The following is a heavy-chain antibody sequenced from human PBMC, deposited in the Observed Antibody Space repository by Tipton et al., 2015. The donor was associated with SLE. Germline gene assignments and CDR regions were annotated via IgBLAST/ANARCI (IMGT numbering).Heavy chain of an antibody. CDR2: IIPIFGTA. CDR3: AGGDYSGAFGYYFEF. CDR1: GDTFSSYG. J-gene: IGHJ4*02. V-gene: IGHV1-69*18. D-gene: IGHD1-26*01. Sequence: QVQLVQSGAEVKKPGSSVTVSCKASGDTFSSYGISWVRQAPGQGLEWMGRIIPIFGTATYAQKFQGRLTFIADESTSTVNLELSSLRSDDTAVYFCAGGDYSGAFGYYFEFWGQGTLVTVSS.